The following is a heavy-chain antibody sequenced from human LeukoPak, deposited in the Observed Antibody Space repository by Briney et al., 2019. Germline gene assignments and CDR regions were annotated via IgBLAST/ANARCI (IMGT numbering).Heavy chain of an antibody. CDR2: IDVTNGIS. Sequence: GGSLRLSCAASGFTFSTYSMSWVPQAPGKGLEWVSTIDVTNGISYYADSVKGRFTISRDNFQNTLFLQLNNLRVDDTAVYYCAKVKYYHLYYWGQGTLVTVSS. CDR3: AKVKYYHLYY. J-gene: IGHJ4*02. D-gene: IGHD2/OR15-2a*01. V-gene: IGHV3-23*01. CDR1: GFTFSTYS.